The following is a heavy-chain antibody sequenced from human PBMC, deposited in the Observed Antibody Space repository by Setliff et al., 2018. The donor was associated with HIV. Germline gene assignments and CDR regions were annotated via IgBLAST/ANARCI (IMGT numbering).Heavy chain of an antibody. D-gene: IGHD3-10*01. J-gene: IGHJ5*02. CDR3: ARGGPLITMVRGVLRWFDP. CDR1: GYTFTSYA. CDR2: INAGNGNT. Sequence: ASVKVSCKASGYTFTSYAMHWVRQAPGQRLEWMGWINAGNGNTEYSQKFQGRVAITRDTSASTVYMELSSLRSEDTAVYYCARGGPLITMVRGVLRWFDPWGQGTLVTVSS. V-gene: IGHV1-3*01.